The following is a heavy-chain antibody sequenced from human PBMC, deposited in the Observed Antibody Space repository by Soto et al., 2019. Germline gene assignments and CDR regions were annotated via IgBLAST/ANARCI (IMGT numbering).Heavy chain of an antibody. CDR3: AHKGGRGAAMDV. V-gene: IGHV2-5*02. Sequence: QITLKESGPTLVTPTQTLTLTCTFSGFSLSTSAEGVAWIRQPPGKALEWLALIYWDDAERFSSFLKSRLTIAKDTSKNQVVRTMTNMDPVDTATYFCAHKGGRGAAMDVWGHGITVTVSS. D-gene: IGHD2-15*01. CDR2: IYWDDAE. J-gene: IGHJ6*02. CDR1: GFSLSTSAEG.